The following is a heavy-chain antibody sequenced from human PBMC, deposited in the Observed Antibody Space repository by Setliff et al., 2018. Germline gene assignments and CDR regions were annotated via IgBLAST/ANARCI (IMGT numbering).Heavy chain of an antibody. CDR1: GYTFTGYY. CDR3: ARDGDILTTYYTYYYYMDV. D-gene: IGHD3-9*01. Sequence: ASVKVSCKASGYTFTGYYIHWVRQAPGQGLEYMGWINPNSGGTNYEPKFQGRVTMTRDTSISTVYMEVSRLRSDDTAVYFCARDGDILTTYYTYYYYMDVWGKGTTVTVSS. V-gene: IGHV1-2*02. CDR2: INPNSGGT. J-gene: IGHJ6*03.